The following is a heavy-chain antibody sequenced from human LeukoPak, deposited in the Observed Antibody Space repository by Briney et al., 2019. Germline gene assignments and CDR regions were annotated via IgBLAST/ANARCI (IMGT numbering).Heavy chain of an antibody. CDR1: GFTVSSNY. CDR2: IYSGGST. V-gene: IGHV3-53*01. Sequence: GGSLRLSCAASGFTVSSNYMSWVRQAPGKGLEWVSVIYSGGSTYYADSVKGRFTISRDNSKNTLYLQMNSLRAEDTAVYYCARSLSGYSYGYYYMDVWGKGTTVTVSS. CDR3: ARSLSGYSYGYYYMDV. D-gene: IGHD5-18*01. J-gene: IGHJ6*03.